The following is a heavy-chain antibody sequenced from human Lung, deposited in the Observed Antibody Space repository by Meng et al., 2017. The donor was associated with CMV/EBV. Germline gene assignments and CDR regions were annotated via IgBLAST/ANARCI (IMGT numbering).Heavy chain of an antibody. CDR2: VSYDGTKT. CDR3: AKSGAIAAAGSPFGRSYFDY. CDR1: GFTFSSFA. J-gene: IGHJ4*02. D-gene: IGHD6-13*01. V-gene: IGHV3-30*18. Sequence: GGSLRLXCAASGFTFSSFAIHWVRQAPGKGLDWVAVVSYDGTKTYYSDSVKGRFTLSRDNSKNTMYMEMSSLGYEDTAMYYCAKSGAIAAAGSPFGRSYFDYWGQGXLVTVSS.